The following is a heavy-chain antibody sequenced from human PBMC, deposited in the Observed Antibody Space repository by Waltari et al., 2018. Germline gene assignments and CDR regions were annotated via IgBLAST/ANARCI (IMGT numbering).Heavy chain of an antibody. CDR2: INAGNGNT. Sequence: QVQLVQSGAEVKKPGASVKVSCKASGYTFTSYAMHWVRQAPGQRLEWMGWINAGNGNTKYSQEFQGRVTITRDTSASTAYMELSSLRSEEMAVYYCARDRYYYGSGTMDVWGKGTTVTVSS. CDR3: ARDRYYYGSGTMDV. D-gene: IGHD3-10*01. J-gene: IGHJ6*03. CDR1: GYTFTSYA. V-gene: IGHV1-3*03.